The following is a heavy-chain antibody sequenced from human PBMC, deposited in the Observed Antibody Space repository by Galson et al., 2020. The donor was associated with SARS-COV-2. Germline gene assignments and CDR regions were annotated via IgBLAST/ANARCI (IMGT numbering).Heavy chain of an antibody. CDR1: GFTFSSYG. J-gene: IGHJ4*02. Sequence: SLKISCAASGFTFSSYGMHWVRQAPGKGLEWVAVISYDGSNKYYADSVKGRFTISRDNSKNTQYLQMNSLRAEDTAVYYCAKDSPMYSSSWYRFFDYWGQGTLVTVSS. CDR3: AKDSPMYSSSWYRFFDY. D-gene: IGHD6-13*01. V-gene: IGHV3-30*18. CDR2: ISYDGSNK.